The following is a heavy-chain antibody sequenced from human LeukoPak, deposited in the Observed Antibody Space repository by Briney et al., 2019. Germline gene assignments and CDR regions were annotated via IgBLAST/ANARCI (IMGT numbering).Heavy chain of an antibody. J-gene: IGHJ5*02. CDR2: INTDTENP. CDR1: GYTFTSSA. CDR3: ARALAVAGTLYWFDP. Sequence: ASVKVSCKASGYTFTSSAMNWVRQAPGQGLEWMGWINTDTENPTYAQGFTGRFVFSLDTSVSTAYLQISSLKAEDTAVYYCARALAVAGTLYWFDPWGQGTLVTVSS. D-gene: IGHD6-19*01. V-gene: IGHV7-4-1*02.